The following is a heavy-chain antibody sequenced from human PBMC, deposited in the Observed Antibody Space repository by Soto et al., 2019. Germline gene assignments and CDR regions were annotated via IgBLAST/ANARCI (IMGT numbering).Heavy chain of an antibody. V-gene: IGHV3-33*01. CDR1: GFTFSSYG. J-gene: IGHJ4*02. D-gene: IGHD2-8*01. CDR2: IWYDGSNK. CDR3: ARGAIGYCTNGVCSGDY. Sequence: QVQLVESGGGVVQPGRSLRLSCAASGFTFSSYGMHWVRQAPGKGLEWVAVIWYDGSNKYYADSVKGRFTISRDNSKNTRYLQMNSLRAEDTAVYYCARGAIGYCTNGVCSGDYWGQGTLVTVSS.